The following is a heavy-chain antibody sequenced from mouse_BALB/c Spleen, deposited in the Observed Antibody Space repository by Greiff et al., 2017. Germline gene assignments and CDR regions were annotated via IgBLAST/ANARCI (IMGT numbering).Heavy chain of an antibody. V-gene: IGHV1-4*02. J-gene: IGHJ2*01. CDR1: GYTFTSYT. D-gene: IGHD2-10*01. CDR2: INPSSGYT. Sequence: VQLQQSAAELARPGASVKMSCKASGYTFTSYTMHWVKQRPGQGLEWIGYINPSSGYTEYNQKFKDKTTLTADKSSSTAYMQLSSLTSEDSAVYYCARRSYYPYFDYWGQGTTLTVSS. CDR3: ARRSYYPYFDY.